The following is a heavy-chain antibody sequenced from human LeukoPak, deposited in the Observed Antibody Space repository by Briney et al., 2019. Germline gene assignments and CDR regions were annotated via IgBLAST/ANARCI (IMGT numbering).Heavy chain of an antibody. CDR3: AGYSSSDVDY. D-gene: IGHD6-6*01. CDR1: GGSISSSSYY. CDR2: IYYSGST. Sequence: SETLSLTCTVSGGSISSSSYYWAWIRQPPGKGLEWIGSIYYSGSTYYNPSLKSRVTISVDTSKNQFSLKLSSVTAADTAVYYCAGYSSSDVDYWGQGTLVTVSS. J-gene: IGHJ4*02. V-gene: IGHV4-39*07.